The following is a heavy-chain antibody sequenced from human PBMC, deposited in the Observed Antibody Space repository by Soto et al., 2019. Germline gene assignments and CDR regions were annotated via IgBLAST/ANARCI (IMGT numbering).Heavy chain of an antibody. D-gene: IGHD3-9*01. CDR1: GFTFSSYG. V-gene: IGHV3-30*18. J-gene: IGHJ4*02. CDR3: AKGLRYFDWSDY. Sequence: GGSRRLSCAASGFTFSSYGMHWVRQAPGKGLEWVAVISYDGSNKYYADSVKGRFTISRDNSKNTLYLQMNSLRAEDTAVYYCAKGLRYFDWSDYWGQGTLVTVSS. CDR2: ISYDGSNK.